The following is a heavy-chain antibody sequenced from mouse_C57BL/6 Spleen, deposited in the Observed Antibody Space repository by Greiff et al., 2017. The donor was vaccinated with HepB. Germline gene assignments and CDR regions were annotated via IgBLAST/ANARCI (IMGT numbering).Heavy chain of an antibody. CDR3: ARRGDGLYAMDY. J-gene: IGHJ4*01. V-gene: IGHV1-20*01. CDR2: INPYNGDT. D-gene: IGHD2-3*01. CDR1: GYSFTGYF. Sequence: EVQLQQSGPELVKPGDSVKISCKASGYSFTGYFMNWVMQSHGKSLEWIGRINPYNGDTFYNQKFKGKATLTVDKSSSTAHMELRSLTSEDSAVYYCARRGDGLYAMDYWGQGTSVTVSS.